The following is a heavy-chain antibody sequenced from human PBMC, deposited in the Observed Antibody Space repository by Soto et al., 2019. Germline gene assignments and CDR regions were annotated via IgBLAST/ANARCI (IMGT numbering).Heavy chain of an antibody. V-gene: IGHV1-69-2*01. CDR3: AYGSGSYLHYFEY. D-gene: IGHD3-10*01. Sequence: ASVEVSCRVSGYTFTDHYVHWVQQAPGKGLEWLGLVDPEESETIYAEKFQGRVTITADTSTDTAYMELRSLRSEDTGVYYCAYGSGSYLHYFEYWGRGTLVTVSS. CDR2: VDPEESET. J-gene: IGHJ4*02. CDR1: GYTFTDHY.